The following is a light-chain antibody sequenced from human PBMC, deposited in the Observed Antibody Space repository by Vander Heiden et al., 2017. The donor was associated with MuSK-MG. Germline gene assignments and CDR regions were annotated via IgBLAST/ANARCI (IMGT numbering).Light chain of an antibody. J-gene: IGLJ3*02. CDR2: DKN. V-gene: IGLV3-19*01. Sequence: SSELTQDPAVSVALGQTVRITCQGDSLRSYYANWYQQKPGQAPVLVIYDKNNRPSGIPDRFSCYSSGNYASSNTTGAQAEEEADDYCKSRDSSGTHWVIGRGNKPTVL. CDR1: SLRSYY. CDR3: KSRDSSGTHWV.